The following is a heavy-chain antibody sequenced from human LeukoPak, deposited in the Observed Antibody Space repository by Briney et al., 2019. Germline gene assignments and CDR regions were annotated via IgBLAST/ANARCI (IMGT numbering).Heavy chain of an antibody. CDR3: AKAKTPFVVVTAVDS. CDR1: GSTFSSYA. CDR2: ISAGGGST. J-gene: IGHJ4*02. Sequence: GGSLRLSCAASGSTFSSYAMSWVRQAPGKGLEWVSTISAGGGSTYYADSVKGRFTISRDNSQNTLHLQMNSLRAEDTAVYYCAKAKTPFVVVTAVDSWGQGTLVTVSS. V-gene: IGHV3-23*01. D-gene: IGHD2-21*02.